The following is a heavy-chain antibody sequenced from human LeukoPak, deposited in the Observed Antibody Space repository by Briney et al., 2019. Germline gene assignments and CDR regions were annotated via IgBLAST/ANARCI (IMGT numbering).Heavy chain of an antibody. CDR2: ISASGGST. V-gene: IGHV3-23*01. Sequence: GGSLRLSCAASGFTFSSSAMSWVRQVPGKGLEWVSGISASGGSTYYADSVRGRFTISRDNSKNTLYLQMNSLRVEDTAVYYCAKDRSNSYYGFDYWGQGTLVTVSS. CDR1: GFTFSSSA. J-gene: IGHJ4*02. CDR3: AKDRSNSYYGFDY. D-gene: IGHD3-10*01.